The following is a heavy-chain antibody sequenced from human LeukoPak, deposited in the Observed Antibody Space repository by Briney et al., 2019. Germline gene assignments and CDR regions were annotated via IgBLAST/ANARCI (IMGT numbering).Heavy chain of an antibody. CDR1: GFPFSSFA. Sequence: SGRSLRLSCSASGFPFSSFAMHWVRQAPGKGLEYVSAINSNGDITDYADSVKGRFTISRDSYKSTLYLHMSSLRAEDTAVYYCVKSPHASSSYFDYWGQGTLVTVSS. V-gene: IGHV3-64D*09. J-gene: IGHJ4*02. CDR2: INSNGDIT. CDR3: VKSPHASSSYFDY. D-gene: IGHD6-19*01.